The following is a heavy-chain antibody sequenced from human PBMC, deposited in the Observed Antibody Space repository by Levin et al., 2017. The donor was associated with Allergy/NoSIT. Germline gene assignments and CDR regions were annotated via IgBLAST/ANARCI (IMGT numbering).Heavy chain of an antibody. V-gene: IGHV3-30-3*01. CDR1: GFTFSSYA. D-gene: IGHD7-27*01. J-gene: IGHJ4*02. CDR3: ASLNWGDFDY. Sequence: GGSLRLSCAASGFTFSSYAMHWVRQAPGKGLEWVAVISYDGSNKYYADSVKGRFTISRDNSKNTLYLQMNSLRAEDTAVYYCASLNWGDFDYWGQGTLVTVSS. CDR2: ISYDGSNK.